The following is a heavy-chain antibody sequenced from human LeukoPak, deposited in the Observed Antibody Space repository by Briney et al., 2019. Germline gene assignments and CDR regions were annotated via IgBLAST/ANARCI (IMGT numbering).Heavy chain of an antibody. J-gene: IGHJ4*02. D-gene: IGHD1-14*01. Sequence: ASVKVSCRASGFTFTGYYIHWVRQAPGQGLEWMGWINPNNGGTNYAQTFQDRVTMTRDTSISTAYMELSRLRSDDTAVYYCARDLVGGTWASGYWGQGTLVTVSS. CDR3: ARDLVGGTWASGY. V-gene: IGHV1-2*02. CDR2: INPNNGGT. CDR1: GFTFTGYY.